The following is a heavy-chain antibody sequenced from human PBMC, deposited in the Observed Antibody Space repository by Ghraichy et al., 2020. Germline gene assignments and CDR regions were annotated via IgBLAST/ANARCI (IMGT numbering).Heavy chain of an antibody. J-gene: IGHJ5*02. D-gene: IGHD3-10*01. CDR2: IKQDGSEK. Sequence: GGSLRLSCAASGFTFSSYWMSWVRQAPGKGLEWVANIKQDGSEKYYVDSVKGRFTISRDNAKNSLYLQMNSLGVEETAVYYCARDRDYYGSGSFGSWGQGNLVTVTS. V-gene: IGHV3-7*04. CDR1: GFTFSSYW. CDR3: ARDRDYYGSGSFGS.